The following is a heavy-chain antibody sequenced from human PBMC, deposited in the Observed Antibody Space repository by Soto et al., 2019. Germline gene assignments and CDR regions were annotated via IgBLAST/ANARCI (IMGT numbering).Heavy chain of an antibody. CDR2: ISAYNGNT. CDR1: GYTFTSYV. D-gene: IGHD6-6*01. CDR3: ARFRVAARPADYYYGMDV. V-gene: IGHV1-18*01. Sequence: QVQLVQSGAEVKKPGASVKVSCKASGYTFTSYVIIWLRQSPGQVLEWMVWISAYNGNTNYAQKLQGRVTMTTDTSTSTAYMELRSLRSDDTAVYYCARFRVAARPADYYYGMDVCGQGTTVTVSS. J-gene: IGHJ6*02.